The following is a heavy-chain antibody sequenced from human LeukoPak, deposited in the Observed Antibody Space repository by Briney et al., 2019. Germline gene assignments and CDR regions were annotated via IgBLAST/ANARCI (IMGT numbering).Heavy chain of an antibody. CDR3: AKDRPDYYDSSGYYLRGYFDP. CDR1: GFTFSSYG. J-gene: IGHJ4*02. CDR2: IRGSGIRT. V-gene: IGHV3-23*01. Sequence: GGSLRLSCAASGFTFSSYGMSWVRQAPGKGLEWVSAIRGSGIRTYYADSVNGRFAISRDNSKNTLYLQMNSLRAEDTAVYYCAKDRPDYYDSSGYYLRGYFDPWGQGTLVTVSS. D-gene: IGHD3-22*01.